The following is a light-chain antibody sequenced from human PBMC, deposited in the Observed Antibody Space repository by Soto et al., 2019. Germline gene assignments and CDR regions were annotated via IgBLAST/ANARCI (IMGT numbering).Light chain of an antibody. CDR3: QHYNSYSEA. CDR1: QTISSW. CDR2: KAS. V-gene: IGKV1-5*03. J-gene: IGKJ1*01. Sequence: DIQMTQSPSTLSGSVGDRVTITCRASQTISSWLAWYQQKPGKAPKLLIYKASTLKSGGPSRFSGSGSGTEFTLTISSLQPDAFATYYGQHYNSYSEAFGQGTKVELK.